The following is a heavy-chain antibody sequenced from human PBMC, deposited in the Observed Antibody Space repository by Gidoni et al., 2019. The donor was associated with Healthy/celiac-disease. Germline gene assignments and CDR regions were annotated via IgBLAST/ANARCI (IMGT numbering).Heavy chain of an antibody. J-gene: IGHJ6*02. CDR1: GFTFSDYY. CDR2: ISSSSSYT. Sequence: QVQLVESGGGLGKPGGALRLSWAASGFTFSDYYMSWIRQAPGKGLEWVSYISSSSSYTNYADSVKGRFTISRDNAKNSLYLQMNSLRAEDTAVYYCARARLFPDVWGQGTTVTVSS. CDR3: ARARLFPDV. D-gene: IGHD6-25*01. V-gene: IGHV3-11*05.